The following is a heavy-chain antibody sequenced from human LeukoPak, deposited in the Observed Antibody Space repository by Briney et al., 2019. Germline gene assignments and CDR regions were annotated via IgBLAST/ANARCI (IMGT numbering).Heavy chain of an antibody. CDR1: GGSISSYY. CDR2: IYTSGST. V-gene: IGHV4-4*07. J-gene: IGHJ6*03. Sequence: SETLSLTCTVSGGSISSYYWSWIRQPAGKGLEWIGRIYTSGSTNYNPSLKSRVTISKDTSKNQVSLRLSSVTAADMAIYYCARESWNYGDYIWYMDVWGKGTTVTISS. CDR3: ARESWNYGDYIWYMDV. D-gene: IGHD4-17*01.